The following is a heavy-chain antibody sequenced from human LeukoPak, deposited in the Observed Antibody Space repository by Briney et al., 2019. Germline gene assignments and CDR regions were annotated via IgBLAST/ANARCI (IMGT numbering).Heavy chain of an antibody. D-gene: IGHD6-13*01. CDR3: ARGGAAAGEDY. CDR1: GYTFTSYD. J-gene: IGHJ4*02. Sequence: GASVTVSFTASGYTFTSYDINWVRQAPGQGLEWMGWMSPNSGNTGYAQKFQGRVTMTRNTSISTAYMELSSLRSEDTAVYYCARGGAAAGEDYWGQGTLVTVSS. CDR2: MSPNSGNT. V-gene: IGHV1-8*01.